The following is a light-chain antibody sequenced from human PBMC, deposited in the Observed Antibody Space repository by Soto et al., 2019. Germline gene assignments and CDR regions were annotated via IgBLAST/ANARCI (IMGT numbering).Light chain of an antibody. CDR3: FSYTKSASYV. CDR2: EVF. J-gene: IGLJ1*01. Sequence: SVLTQPASVSGSPGQSTTISCTGTNSDVCGWDFVSWYQQHPGKVPTLVIYEVFNRPSGASNRFSGSKSGNTASLTISGLQAEDEADYYCFSYTKSASYVFGSGTKVTVL. CDR1: NSDVCGWDF. V-gene: IGLV2-14*01.